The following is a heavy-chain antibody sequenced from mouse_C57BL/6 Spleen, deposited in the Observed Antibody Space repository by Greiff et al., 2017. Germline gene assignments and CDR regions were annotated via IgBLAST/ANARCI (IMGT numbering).Heavy chain of an antibody. V-gene: IGHV1-26*01. J-gene: IGHJ2*01. CDR2: INPNNGGT. CDR3: ARKEAFDY. Sequence: VQLQQSGPELVKPGASVKISCKASGYTFTDYYMNWVKQSHGKSLEWIGDINPNNGGTSYNQKFKGKATLTVDKSSSTAHMELRSLTSEDSAVYYCARKEAFDYWGQGTTLTVSS. CDR1: GYTFTDYY.